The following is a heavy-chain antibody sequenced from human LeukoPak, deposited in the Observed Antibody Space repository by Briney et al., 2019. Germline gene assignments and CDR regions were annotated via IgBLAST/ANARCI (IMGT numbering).Heavy chain of an antibody. D-gene: IGHD3-22*01. CDR1: GFTFGSYE. CDR3: ARGSSSGYFYYYYYMDV. V-gene: IGHV3-48*03. CDR2: ISSSGSTI. J-gene: IGHJ6*03. Sequence: QPGGSLRLSCAASGFTFGSYEMNWVRQAPGKGLEWVSYISSSGSTIYYADSVKGRFTISRDNAKNSLYPQMNSLRAEDTALYYCARGSSSGYFYYYYYMDVWGKGTTVTVSS.